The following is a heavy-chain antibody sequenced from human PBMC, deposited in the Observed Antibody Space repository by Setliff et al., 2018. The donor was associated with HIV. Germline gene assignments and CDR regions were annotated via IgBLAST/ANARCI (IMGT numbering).Heavy chain of an antibody. CDR1: GGSISSGGYY. D-gene: IGHD3-22*01. Sequence: SETLSLTCTVSGGSISSGGYYWSWIRQHPGKGLEWIGYIHYSGSTYYNPSLKSRVTISVDTSKRQFSLKLSSVTAADTAVYYCARDSRCYDSNGYENYYYYYYMDVWGKGTTVTVSS. CDR3: ARDSRCYDSNGYENYYYYYYMDV. CDR2: IHYSGST. V-gene: IGHV4-31*03. J-gene: IGHJ6*03.